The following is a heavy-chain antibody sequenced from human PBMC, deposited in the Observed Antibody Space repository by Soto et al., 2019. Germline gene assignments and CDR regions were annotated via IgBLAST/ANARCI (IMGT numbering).Heavy chain of an antibody. V-gene: IGHV3-23*01. D-gene: IGHD4-17*01. Sequence: GGSLRLSCAASGFTFSSYAMSWVRQAPGKGLEWVSAISGSGGSTYYADSVKGRFTISRDNAKNSLYLQMNSLRAEDTAVYYCARVDYGGINWFDPWGQGTLVTVSS. CDR1: GFTFSSYA. CDR3: ARVDYGGINWFDP. J-gene: IGHJ5*02. CDR2: ISGSGGST.